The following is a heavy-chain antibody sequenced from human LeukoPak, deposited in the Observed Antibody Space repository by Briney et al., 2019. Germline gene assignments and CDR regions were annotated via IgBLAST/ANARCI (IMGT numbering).Heavy chain of an antibody. D-gene: IGHD3-3*01. V-gene: IGHV3-15*01. CDR1: GFTFSNAW. CDR3: STEDYGFWSGPNNAFDI. CDR2: IKSKTDGGTT. Sequence: GGSLRLSCAASGFTFSNAWMSWVRQAPGKGLEWVGRIKSKTDGGTTDYAAPVKGRFSISRDDSKNTLYLQMNSLKTEDTAMYYCSTEDYGFWSGPNNAFDIWGQGTAVTVSS. J-gene: IGHJ3*02.